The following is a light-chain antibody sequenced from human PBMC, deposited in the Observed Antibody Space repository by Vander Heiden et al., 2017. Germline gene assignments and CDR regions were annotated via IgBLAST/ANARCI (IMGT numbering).Light chain of an antibody. CDR2: AAS. V-gene: IGKV1-6*01. J-gene: IGKJ1*01. CDR1: QGMRND. Sequence: AIQMTQSPSSLSASVGDRVIITCRASQGMRNDLGLYQQRPGKAPKLLIYAASSLQTGVPLRFSGSGSGTDFTLTISSLQPEDFATYYCLQDYSYPRTFGQGTKVEIK. CDR3: LQDYSYPRT.